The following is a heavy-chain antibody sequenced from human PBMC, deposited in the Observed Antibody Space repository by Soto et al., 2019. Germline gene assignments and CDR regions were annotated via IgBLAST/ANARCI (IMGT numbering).Heavy chain of an antibody. CDR2: ISGSGYST. J-gene: IGHJ4*02. CDR1: GLTFDTYA. D-gene: IGHD2-21*01. Sequence: RLSCAASGLTFDTYAMSWVRQAPGKGLEWVSVISGSGYSTYYADSVKGRFTISRDNSKNTLYLQMNSLRDEDTAVYYCARQRLLDYWGQGTLVTVS. V-gene: IGHV3-23*01. CDR3: ARQRLLDY.